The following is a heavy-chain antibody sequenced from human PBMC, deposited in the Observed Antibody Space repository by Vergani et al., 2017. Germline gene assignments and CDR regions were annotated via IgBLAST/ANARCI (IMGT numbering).Heavy chain of an antibody. Sequence: QVQLQQWGAGLLKPSETLSLTCAVYGGSFSGYYWSWIRQPPGKGLEWIGEINHSGSTNYNPSLKSRVTISVDTSKNQFSLKLSSVTAADTAVYYCAMAPPPPVSGYCRNTSRSFDYWGQGTLVTVSS. CDR2: INHSGST. CDR3: AMAPPPPVSGYCRNTSRSFDY. V-gene: IGHV4-34*01. CDR1: GGSFSGYY. J-gene: IGHJ4*02. D-gene: IGHD3-22*01.